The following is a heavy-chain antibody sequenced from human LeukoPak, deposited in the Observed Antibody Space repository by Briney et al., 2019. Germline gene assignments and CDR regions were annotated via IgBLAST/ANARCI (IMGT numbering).Heavy chain of an antibody. J-gene: IGHJ5*02. CDR1: GGSFSGYY. Sequence: SETLSLTCAVYGGSFSGYYWSWIRQPPGKELEWIGEINHSGSTNYNPSLKSRVTISVDTSKNQFSLKLSSVTAADTAVYYCARGGYSYGFDPWGQGTLVTVSS. V-gene: IGHV4-34*01. CDR2: INHSGST. D-gene: IGHD5-18*01. CDR3: ARGGYSYGFDP.